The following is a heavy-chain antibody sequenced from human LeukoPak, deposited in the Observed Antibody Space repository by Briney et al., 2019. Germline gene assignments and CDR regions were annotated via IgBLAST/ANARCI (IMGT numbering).Heavy chain of an antibody. CDR1: GYTFTSYD. J-gene: IGHJ5*02. CDR3: ARGRGSGWYSDPYTIEFDP. Sequence: ASVKVSCKASGYTFTSYDINWVRQATRQGLEWMGLMNPNSGNTGYAQKFQGRVTMTRNTSISTAYMELSSLRSEDTAVYYCARGRGSGWYSDPYTIEFDPWGQGTLVTVSS. CDR2: MNPNSGNT. D-gene: IGHD6-19*01. V-gene: IGHV1-8*01.